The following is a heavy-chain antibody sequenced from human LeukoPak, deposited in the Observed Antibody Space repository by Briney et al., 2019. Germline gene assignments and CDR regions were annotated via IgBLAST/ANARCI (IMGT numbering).Heavy chain of an antibody. V-gene: IGHV4-34*01. CDR2: INHSGST. CDR1: GFTFSSYA. CDR3: AREHSSSWYPIYYYYGMDV. J-gene: IGHJ6*04. D-gene: IGHD6-13*01. Sequence: GSLRLSCAASGFTFSSYAMSWIRQPPGKGLEWIGEINHSGSTNYNPSLKSRVTISVDTSKNQFSLKLSSVTAADTAVYYCAREHSSSWYPIYYYYGMDVWGKGTTVTVSS.